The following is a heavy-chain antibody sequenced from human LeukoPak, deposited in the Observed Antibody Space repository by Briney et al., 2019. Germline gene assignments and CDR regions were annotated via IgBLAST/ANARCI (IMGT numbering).Heavy chain of an antibody. CDR2: ISYDGSNK. CDR1: GFTFSSYA. Sequence: GGSLRLSCAASGFTFSSYAMHWVRQAPGKGLEWVAVISYDGSNKYYADSVKGRFTISRDNSKNTLYLQMNSLRAEDTAVYYCARVPEYYDILTGYSDYWGQGTLVTVSS. D-gene: IGHD3-9*01. V-gene: IGHV3-30-3*01. CDR3: ARVPEYYDILTGYSDY. J-gene: IGHJ4*02.